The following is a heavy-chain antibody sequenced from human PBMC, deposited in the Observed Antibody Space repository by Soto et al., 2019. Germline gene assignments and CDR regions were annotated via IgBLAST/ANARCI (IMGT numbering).Heavy chain of an antibody. CDR2: MNPNSGNT. D-gene: IGHD3-22*01. J-gene: IGHJ6*02. Sequence: ASVKVSCKASGYTFTSYDINWVRQATGQGLEWMGWMNPNSGNTGYAQKFQGRVTMTRNTSISTAYMELSSLRSEDTAVYYCARYKTNEYYYYCSCYYPREYHYVMDVCGQGSTVTVYS. V-gene: IGHV1-8*01. CDR3: ARYKTNEYYYYCSCYYPREYHYVMDV. CDR1: GYTFTSYD.